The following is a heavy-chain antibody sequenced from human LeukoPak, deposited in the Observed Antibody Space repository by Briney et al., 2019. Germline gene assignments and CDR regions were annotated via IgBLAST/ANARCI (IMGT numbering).Heavy chain of an antibody. D-gene: IGHD3-22*01. J-gene: IGHJ4*02. CDR3: AKDPTYYYDSSGYH. V-gene: IGHV3-23*01. CDR2: ISGSGGST. Sequence: GGSLRLSCAASGFTFSSYAMSWVRQAPGKGLEWVSAISGSGGSTYYADSVKGRFTISRDNSKNTLYLQMNSLRAEDTAVYYCAKDPTYYYDSSGYHWGQGTLVTVSS. CDR1: GFTFSSYA.